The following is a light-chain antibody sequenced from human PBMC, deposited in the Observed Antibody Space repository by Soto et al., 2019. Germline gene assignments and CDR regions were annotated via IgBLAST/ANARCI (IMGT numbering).Light chain of an antibody. CDR1: QSVSSY. CDR3: QQYNTWPPIT. V-gene: IGKV3-11*01. J-gene: IGKJ5*01. Sequence: EIVLTHSRATLSLSPGETATLSCRASQSVSSYLAWYQQKPGQAPRLLIYDASNRATGIPARFSGSGSGTDFTLTISSLQSEDFAVYYCQQYNTWPPITFGQGTRLEI. CDR2: DAS.